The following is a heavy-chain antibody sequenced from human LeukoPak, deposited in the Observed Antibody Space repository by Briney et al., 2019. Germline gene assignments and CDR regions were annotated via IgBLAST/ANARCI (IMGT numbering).Heavy chain of an antibody. D-gene: IGHD3-10*01. J-gene: IGHJ5*02. V-gene: IGHV4-30-2*01. CDR3: ARGGGVRGGWFDP. Sequence: PSQTLSLTCAVSGGSISSGGYSWSWIRQPPGKGLKWIGYIYHSGSTYYNPSLRSRVTISVDRSKNQFALKLSSVTAADTAVYYCARGGGVRGGWFDPWGQGTLVTVSS. CDR2: IYHSGST. CDR1: GGSISSGGYS.